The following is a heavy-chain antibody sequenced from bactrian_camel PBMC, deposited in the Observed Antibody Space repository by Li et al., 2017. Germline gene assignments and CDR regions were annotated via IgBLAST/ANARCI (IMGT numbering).Heavy chain of an antibody. CDR3: AARAPPNMEVRETRDFWGFRFGI. CDR2: IYTSGGNT. V-gene: IGHV3S53*01. J-gene: IGHJ6*01. CDR1: LAIYRSNA. Sequence: QVQLVESGGGSVQAGGALNFSCAASLAIYRSNAMAWFRQAPGKEREAVAAIYTSGGNTKYADSVEGRFTISQDNAKNTMYLQMTSLKPEDTAVYYCAARAPPNMEVRETRDFWGFRFGIWGRGTQVTVS. D-gene: IGHD5*01.